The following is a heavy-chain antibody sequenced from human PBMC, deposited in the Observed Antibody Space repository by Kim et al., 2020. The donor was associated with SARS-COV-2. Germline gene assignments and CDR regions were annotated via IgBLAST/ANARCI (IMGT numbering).Heavy chain of an antibody. Sequence: YNSGRTNYTPSLQSRVTMSVDMSKNQFSQKLSSVTAADTAVYYCASELGHWGQGTLVTVSS. CDR2: YNSGRT. V-gene: IGHV4-4*07. J-gene: IGHJ4*02. CDR3: ASELGH.